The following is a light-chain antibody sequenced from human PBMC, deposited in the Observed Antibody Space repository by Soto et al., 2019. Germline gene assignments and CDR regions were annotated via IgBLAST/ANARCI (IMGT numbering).Light chain of an antibody. CDR2: EVS. J-gene: IGLJ1*01. CDR3: CSHAGSGSEV. V-gene: IGLV2-23*02. Sequence: QSVLTQPASVSGSPGQSITISCTGTSSDVGSYNLVSWYQQYPGKAPKLMIYEVSKRPSGVSNRFSGSKSGNTASLTISGLQGEDEADYSCCSHAGSGSEVFGTGTKVTVL. CDR1: SSDVGSYNL.